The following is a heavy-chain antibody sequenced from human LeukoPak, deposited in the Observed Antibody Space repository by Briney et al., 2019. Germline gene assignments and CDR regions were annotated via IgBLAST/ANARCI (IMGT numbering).Heavy chain of an antibody. CDR1: GGSFSGYY. CDR3: ARPLVPVTTMFVWFAP. CDR2: INHSGST. J-gene: IGHJ5*02. D-gene: IGHD4-17*01. V-gene: IGHV4-34*01. Sequence: SETLSLTCAVYGGSFSGYYWSWIRQPPGKGLEWIGEINHSGSTNYNPSLKSRVTISVDTSKNQFSLKLSSGTAADTAVYYCARPLVPVTTMFVWFAPWAQGTLVTVSS.